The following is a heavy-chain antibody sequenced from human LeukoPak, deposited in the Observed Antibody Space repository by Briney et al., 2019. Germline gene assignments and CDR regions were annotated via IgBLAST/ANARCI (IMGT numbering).Heavy chain of an antibody. Sequence: GSLRLSCAASGFTFSNYWMHWVRQAPGEALMWVSRIKSDGSSTTYADSVKGRFTISRDNAKNTLYLQMNSLRAEDTAVYYCSRDSLSSCGGDCYPGLDVWGQGTTVTVSS. V-gene: IGHV3-74*01. J-gene: IGHJ6*02. CDR3: SRDSLSSCGGDCYPGLDV. D-gene: IGHD2-21*02. CDR2: IKSDGSST. CDR1: GFTFSNYW.